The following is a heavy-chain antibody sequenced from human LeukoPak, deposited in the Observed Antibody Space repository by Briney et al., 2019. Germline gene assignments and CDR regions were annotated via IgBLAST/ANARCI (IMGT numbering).Heavy chain of an antibody. Sequence: GGSLRLSCAASGFTFSTYAVTWVRQAPGKGLEWVSTISASGDFTIYADSVKGRFTISRDNSQNTLYLQMNSLRAEDTAVYYCATASSNTAYFLWWGQGTLVTVSS. CDR1: GFTFSTYA. V-gene: IGHV3-23*01. D-gene: IGHD3-9*01. J-gene: IGHJ4*02. CDR2: ISASGDFT. CDR3: ATASSNTAYFLW.